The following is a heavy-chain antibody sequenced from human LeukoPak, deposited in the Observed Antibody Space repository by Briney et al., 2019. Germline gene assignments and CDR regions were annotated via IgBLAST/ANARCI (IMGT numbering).Heavy chain of an antibody. Sequence: ASVKVSCKASGGTFSSYAISWVRQAPGQGLECMGRIIPIFGTANYAQKFPGRVTITTDESTSTAYMELSSLRSEDTAVYYCARDSYYDSSGLSHYWGQGTLVTVSS. CDR1: GGTFSSYA. J-gene: IGHJ4*02. V-gene: IGHV1-69*05. CDR2: IIPIFGTA. D-gene: IGHD3-22*01. CDR3: ARDSYYDSSGLSHY.